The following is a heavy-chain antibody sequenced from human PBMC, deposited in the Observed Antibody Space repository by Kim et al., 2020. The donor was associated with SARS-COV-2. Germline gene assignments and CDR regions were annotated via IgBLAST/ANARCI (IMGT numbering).Heavy chain of an antibody. Sequence: GGSLRLSCATSGFTFSSYAMSWVRQAPGKGLEWVSYISGSGTTYYIDSVKGRFTISRDNSKNTLYLQMNSLRAEDTAVYYCAKNRGPTWNYYFDYWGQG. D-gene: IGHD1-1*01. CDR2: ISGSGTT. CDR1: GFTFSSYA. CDR3: AKNRGPTWNYYFDY. V-gene: IGHV3-23*01. J-gene: IGHJ4*02.